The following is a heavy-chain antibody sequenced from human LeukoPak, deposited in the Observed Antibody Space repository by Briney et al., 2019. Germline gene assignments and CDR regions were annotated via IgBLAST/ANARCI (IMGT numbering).Heavy chain of an antibody. CDR2: LIPIFGAT. Sequence: ASVKVSCKASGGTFSGHAISWVRQAPGQGLEWMGGLIPIFGATNPTQRFQGRITISTDESTTTAYLELSGLTSEDTAVYFCAAGDPFNYYMDRWGKGTTVTVFS. V-gene: IGHV1-69*05. CDR1: GGTFSGHA. J-gene: IGHJ6*03. D-gene: IGHD4-17*01. CDR3: AAGDPFNYYMDR.